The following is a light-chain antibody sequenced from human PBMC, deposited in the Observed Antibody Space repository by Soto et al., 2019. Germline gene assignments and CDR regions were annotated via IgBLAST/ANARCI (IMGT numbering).Light chain of an antibody. CDR2: KAS. V-gene: IGKV1-5*03. CDR1: QYINTR. Sequence: TNSPATLSSFPGYRVTLSFRASQYINTRFAWYQQKPVKAPKLLIYKASSLESGVPSRFSGSGSGTEFTLTINSLQADDFATYYCQQHNSFSITFGQGTRLEIK. CDR3: QQHNSFSIT. J-gene: IGKJ5*01.